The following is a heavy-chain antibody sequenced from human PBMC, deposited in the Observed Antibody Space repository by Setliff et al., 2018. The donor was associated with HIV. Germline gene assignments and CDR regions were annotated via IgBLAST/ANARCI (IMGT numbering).Heavy chain of an antibody. V-gene: IGHV5-51*01. CDR2: IYPDKSDT. CDR1: GYTFSTYW. CDR3: ARAPNSPYYSNFWYADH. D-gene: IGHD3-22*01. J-gene: IGHJ5*02. Sequence: PGESLKISCQGSGYTFSTYWIAWVRQTPGKGMDWVGLIYPDKSDTKYRPSLQGQVTISADKSIATAYLQWDSLKASDTALYFCARAPNSPYYSNFWYADHWGQGTLVTVSS.